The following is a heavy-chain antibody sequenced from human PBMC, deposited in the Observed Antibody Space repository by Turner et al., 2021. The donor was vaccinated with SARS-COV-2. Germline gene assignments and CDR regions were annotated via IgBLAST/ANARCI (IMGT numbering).Heavy chain of an antibody. CDR2: ISYDGSNK. J-gene: IGHJ4*02. D-gene: IGHD3-3*01. V-gene: IGHV3-30-3*01. CDR1: GFTFSTYA. CDR3: ARARGSTYYSAFDY. Sequence: VQLVESGGGVVQPGRSLRLSCAASGFTFSTYAMHWVRQAPGKGLEWVAVISYDGSNKYYADSVKGRFTISRDNSKNTLYLQMNSLRAEDTAVYYCARARGSTYYSAFDYWGQETLVTVSS.